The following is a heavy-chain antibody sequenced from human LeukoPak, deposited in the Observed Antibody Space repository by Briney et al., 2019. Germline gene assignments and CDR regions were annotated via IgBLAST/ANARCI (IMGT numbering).Heavy chain of an antibody. Sequence: PSETLSLTCTVSGGSISSYYWGWIRQPPGKGLEWIGYIYYSGSTNYNPSLKSRVTISVDTSKNQFSLKLSSVTAADTAVYYCARDASGTTGSFDYWGQGTLVTVSS. CDR1: GGSISSYY. J-gene: IGHJ4*02. CDR3: ARDASGTTGSFDY. V-gene: IGHV4-59*01. D-gene: IGHD1-1*01. CDR2: IYYSGST.